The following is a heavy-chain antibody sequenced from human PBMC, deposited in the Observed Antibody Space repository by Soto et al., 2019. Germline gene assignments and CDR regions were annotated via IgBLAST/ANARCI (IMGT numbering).Heavy chain of an antibody. J-gene: IGHJ4*02. Sequence: QVQLQESGPGLVKPSQTLSLTCTVSGGSISSGGYYWSWIRQHPGEGLEWVGYIFYSGSTYYNPSLNSRCXXPXYMXKNQLSLNLSSVTAADTAVYYCARSLPYGPYYFASWGQGTLVTLSS. V-gene: IGHV4-31*03. CDR2: IFYSGST. CDR1: GGSISSGGYY. D-gene: IGHD4-17*01. CDR3: ARSLPYGPYYFAS.